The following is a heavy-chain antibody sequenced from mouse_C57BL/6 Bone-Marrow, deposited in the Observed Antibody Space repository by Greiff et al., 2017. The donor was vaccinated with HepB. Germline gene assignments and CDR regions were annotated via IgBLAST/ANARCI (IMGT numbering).Heavy chain of an antibody. CDR2: IYPGSGST. D-gene: IGHD1-1*01. Sequence: QVQLKQPGAELVKPGASVKMSCKASGYTFTSYWITWVKQRPGQGLEWIGDIYPGSGSTNYNEKFKSKATLTVDTSSSTAYMQLSSLTSEDSAVYYCARSALYYYGSSYGDYWGQGTTLTVSS. J-gene: IGHJ2*01. CDR1: GYTFTSYW. CDR3: ARSALYYYGSSYGDY. V-gene: IGHV1-55*01.